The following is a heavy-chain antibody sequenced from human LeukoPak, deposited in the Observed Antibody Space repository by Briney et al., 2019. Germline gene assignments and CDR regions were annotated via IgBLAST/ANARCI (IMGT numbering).Heavy chain of an antibody. J-gene: IGHJ4*02. Sequence: GESLRLSCAVSGFGFSGNAMAWVRQAPGKGLEWVSAIGSDFNTHYADSVKGRFTISRDNSKNTLYLQMSSLGVADTAVYYCAKDILQWTFDSWGRGILVTVSS. CDR2: IGSDFNT. D-gene: IGHD6-19*01. V-gene: IGHV3-23*01. CDR1: GFGFSGNA. CDR3: AKDILQWTFDS.